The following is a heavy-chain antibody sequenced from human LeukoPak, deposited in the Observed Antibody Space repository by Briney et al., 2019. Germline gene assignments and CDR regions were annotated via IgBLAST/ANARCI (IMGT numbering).Heavy chain of an antibody. CDR2: ISYIGTT. V-gene: IGHV4-59*11. D-gene: IGHD4-17*01. J-gene: IGHJ3*02. CDR3: ARDLVTVTKGFDI. Sequence: SETLSLTCAVSGDSFSSHYWTWIRQPPGRGLEWNGYISYIGTTNYTPPLKSRVTIPIDTSKNQFSLKLSSVTTADTAVYYCARDLVTVTKGFDIWGLGTMVSVSS. CDR1: GDSFSSHY.